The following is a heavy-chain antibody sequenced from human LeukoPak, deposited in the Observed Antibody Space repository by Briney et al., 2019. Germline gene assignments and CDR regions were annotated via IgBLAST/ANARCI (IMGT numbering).Heavy chain of an antibody. Sequence: SETLSLTCTVSGGSIRSYYWSWIRQPAGKGLEWIGRIYTSGSTNYNPSLKSRVTMSVDTSKNQFSLKLNSVAAADTAVYYCARRGDWGYFDSWGQGTLVTVSS. D-gene: IGHD7-27*01. J-gene: IGHJ4*02. CDR3: ARRGDWGYFDS. CDR1: GGSIRSYY. CDR2: IYTSGST. V-gene: IGHV4-4*07.